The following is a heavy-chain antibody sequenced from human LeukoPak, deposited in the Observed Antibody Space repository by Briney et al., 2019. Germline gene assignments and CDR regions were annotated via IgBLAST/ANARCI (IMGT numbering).Heavy chain of an antibody. CDR2: IIPIFGTA. CDR1: GGTFSNYA. D-gene: IGHD6-19*01. J-gene: IGHJ4*02. V-gene: IGHV1-69*01. CDR3: SREGQYSSGWYRADRFDY. Sequence: SVKVSCKASGGTFSNYAISWVRQAPGQGLEWMGGIIPIFGTANYAQKFQGRVTITADESTSAAYMELSSLRSDDTAVYYCSREGQYSSGWYRADRFDYWGQGTLVTVSS.